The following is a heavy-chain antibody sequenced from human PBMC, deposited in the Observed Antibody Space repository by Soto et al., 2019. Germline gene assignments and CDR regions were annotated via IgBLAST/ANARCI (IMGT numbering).Heavy chain of an antibody. J-gene: IGHJ6*02. Sequence: GGSLRLSCVGSGFTFSNYWMSWVRQAPGKGLEWVANIKEDRSEKYYVNSVEGRFTISRDNAKNSLYLQVNSLRAEDTAVYYCVGYSGSYAMEVWGQGTTVTVSS. CDR2: IKEDRSEK. D-gene: IGHD1-26*01. CDR3: VGYSGSYAMEV. CDR1: GFTFSNYW. V-gene: IGHV3-7*04.